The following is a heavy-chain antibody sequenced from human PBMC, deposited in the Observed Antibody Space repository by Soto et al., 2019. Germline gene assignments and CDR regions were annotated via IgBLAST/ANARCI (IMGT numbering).Heavy chain of an antibody. D-gene: IGHD2-2*01. CDR2: IYYSGST. Sequence: QVQLQESGPGLVKPSETLSLTCTVSGGSISSYYWSWIRQPPGKGLEWIGYIYYSGSTNYNPSLKSRVTISVDTSKNQFSLKLSSVTAADTAVYYCARTPLLVGVIQWSYYFDYWGQGTLVTVSS. CDR1: GGSISSYY. J-gene: IGHJ4*02. V-gene: IGHV4-59*01. CDR3: ARTPLLVGVIQWSYYFDY.